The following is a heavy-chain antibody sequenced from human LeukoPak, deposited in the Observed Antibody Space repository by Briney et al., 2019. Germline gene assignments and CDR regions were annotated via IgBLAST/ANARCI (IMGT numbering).Heavy chain of an antibody. J-gene: IGHJ1*01. D-gene: IGHD4-17*01. Sequence: GGSLRLSRAASGFTFSSYSMNWVRQAPGRGVEWVSSISISSSYIYYADSLKGRFTISRDNAKNSLYLQMNSLRAADTAVYYCARGHSPVTTKVSYFQHWGQGTLVTVSS. CDR1: GFTFSSYS. V-gene: IGHV3-21*01. CDR2: ISISSSYI. CDR3: ARGHSPVTTKVSYFQH.